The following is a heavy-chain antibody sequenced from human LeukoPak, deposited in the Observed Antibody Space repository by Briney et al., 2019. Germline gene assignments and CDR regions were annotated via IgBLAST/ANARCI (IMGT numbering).Heavy chain of an antibody. CDR2: ICPGDSDT. CDR3: AKRDGYNYAFHI. V-gene: IGHV5-51*01. Sequence: GESLQISCYGSGYIFSDYWIGWVRQRPGKGLEWMGIICPGDSDTRYSPSFRGHVTISAGKAISTAYLQTNSLKASDTAIYDCAKRDGYNYAFHIWGQGTTVTVSS. D-gene: IGHD5-24*01. J-gene: IGHJ3*02. CDR1: GYIFSDYW.